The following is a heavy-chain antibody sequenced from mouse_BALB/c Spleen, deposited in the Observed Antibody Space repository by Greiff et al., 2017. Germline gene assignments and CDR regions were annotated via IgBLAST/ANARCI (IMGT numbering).Heavy chain of an antibody. J-gene: IGHJ2*01. V-gene: IGHV5-17*02. D-gene: IGHD4-1*01. CDR2: ISSGSSTI. CDR3: ARSPLGLCFDY. CDR1: GFTFSSFG. Sequence: EVHLVESGGGLVQPGGSRKLSCAASGFTFSSFGMHWVRQAPEKGLEWVAYISSGSSTIYYADTVKGRFTISRDNPKNTLFLQMTSLRSEDTAMYYCARSPLGLCFDYWGQGTTLTVSS.